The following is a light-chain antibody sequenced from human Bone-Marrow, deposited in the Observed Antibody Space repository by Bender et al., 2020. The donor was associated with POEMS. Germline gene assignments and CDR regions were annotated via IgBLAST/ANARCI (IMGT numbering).Light chain of an antibody. V-gene: IGLV1-44*01. CDR2: SSH. J-gene: IGLJ2*01. CDR1: SSNIGAHA. Sequence: QSVLTQPPSASGTPGQRVTISCSGGSSNIGAHAVNWYQHLPGTAPKLLIYSSHRRPSEVPDRFSGSRSGTSASLTIAGLQAEDEAHYYCCSYADSPTFVIFGGGTKLTVL. CDR3: CSYADSPTFVI.